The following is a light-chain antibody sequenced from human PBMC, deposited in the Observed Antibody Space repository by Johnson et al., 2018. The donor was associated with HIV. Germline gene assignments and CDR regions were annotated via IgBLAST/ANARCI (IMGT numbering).Light chain of an antibody. J-gene: IGLJ1*01. CDR1: SSNIGNNY. CDR2: ENN. Sequence: QSVLTQPPSVSAAPGQKVTISCSGSSSNIGNNYVSWYQQLPGTAPKLLIYENNKRPSGIPDRFSGSKSGTSATLGITGLQTGDEADYYCGTWESRLSSYVFGTAPTVPV. V-gene: IGLV1-51*02. CDR3: GTWESRLSSYV.